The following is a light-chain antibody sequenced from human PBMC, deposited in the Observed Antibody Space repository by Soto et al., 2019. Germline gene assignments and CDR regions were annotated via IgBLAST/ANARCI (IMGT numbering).Light chain of an antibody. Sequence: KRVTISCTGSSSNIGAGYDVHWYQQFPGTAPKLLIYGNSNRPSGVPDRFSGSKSGSSASLAITGLQAEDEADYYCQSYDSSLSGYVFGTGTKVTVL. CDR1: SSNIGAGYD. V-gene: IGLV1-40*01. CDR2: GNS. CDR3: QSYDSSLSGYV. J-gene: IGLJ1*01.